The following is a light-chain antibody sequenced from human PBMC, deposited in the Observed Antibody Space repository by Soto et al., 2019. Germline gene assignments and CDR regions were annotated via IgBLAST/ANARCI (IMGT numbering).Light chain of an antibody. CDR3: QRTYNAPRVA. V-gene: IGKV1-27*01. CDR1: QGISSC. CDR2: SAS. J-gene: IGKJ1*01. Sequence: DIPLTQPPSSLSASVRDRVTITCSESQGISSCLNWYRQKPGKVRKVLIYSASDLQSGVPSRFSGSGSGTDITHPISSMQRADFATYDGQRTYNAPRVAVGQGTQV.